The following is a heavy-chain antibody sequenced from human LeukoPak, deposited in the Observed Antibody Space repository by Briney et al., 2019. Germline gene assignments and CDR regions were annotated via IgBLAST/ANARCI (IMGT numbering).Heavy chain of an antibody. CDR2: ISAYNGNT. J-gene: IGHJ6*03. Sequence: ASVKVSCKASGYTFTSYGISWVRQAPGQGLEWMGWISAYNGNTNYAQKLQGRVTMTTDTSTSTAYMGLRSLRSDDTAVYYCARVIAAAGYYYMDVWGKGTTVTVSS. D-gene: IGHD6-13*01. CDR1: GYTFTSYG. CDR3: ARVIAAAGYYYMDV. V-gene: IGHV1-18*01.